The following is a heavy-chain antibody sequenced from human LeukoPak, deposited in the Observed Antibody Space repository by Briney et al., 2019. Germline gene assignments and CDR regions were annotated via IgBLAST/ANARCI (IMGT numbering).Heavy chain of an antibody. CDR2: ISSSSSYI. D-gene: IGHD3-3*01. CDR1: GFTFSSYS. CDR3: ARGLGYDFWSGSHVGLLDAFDI. V-gene: IGHV3-21*01. J-gene: IGHJ3*02. Sequence: PGGSLRLSCAASGFTFSSYSMNWVRQAPGKGLEWVSSISSSSSYIYYADSVKGRFTISRDNAKNSLYLQMNSLRAEGTAVYYCARGLGYDFWSGSHVGLLDAFDIWGQGTMVTVSS.